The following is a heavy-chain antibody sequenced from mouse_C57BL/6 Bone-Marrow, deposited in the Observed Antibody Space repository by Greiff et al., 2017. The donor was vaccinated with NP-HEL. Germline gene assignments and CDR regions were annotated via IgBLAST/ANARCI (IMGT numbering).Heavy chain of an antibody. CDR1: DSEVFPIAY. J-gene: IGHJ1*03. D-gene: IGHD2-1*01. CDR3: ARRLYYGNYDGWYFDV. CDR2: ILPSIGRT. Sequence: QVQLQQSGSELRSPGSSVKLSCKDFDSEVFPIAYMSWVRQKPGHGFEWIGGILPSIGRTIYGEKFEDKATLDADTLSNTAYLELNSLTSEDSAIYYCARRLYYGNYDGWYFDVWGTGTTVTVSS. V-gene: IGHV15-2*01.